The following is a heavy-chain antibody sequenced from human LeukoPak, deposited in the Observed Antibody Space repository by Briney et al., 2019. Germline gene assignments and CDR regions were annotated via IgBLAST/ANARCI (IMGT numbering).Heavy chain of an antibody. J-gene: IGHJ4*02. CDR2: MNPNSGAT. Sequence: ASVKVSCKASGYTFINYDFNWVRQATGQGLEWMGWMNPNSGATSYAQKFQGRVTMTRDTSINTAYTELSSLRSEDTAVYYCARWLVRGSRSSYFDYWGQGTLVTVSS. D-gene: IGHD6-6*01. CDR3: ARWLVRGSRSSYFDY. V-gene: IGHV1-8*01. CDR1: GYTFINYD.